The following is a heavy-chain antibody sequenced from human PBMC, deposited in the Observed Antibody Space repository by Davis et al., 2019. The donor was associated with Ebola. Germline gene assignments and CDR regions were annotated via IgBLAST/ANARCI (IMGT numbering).Heavy chain of an antibody. Sequence: ASVKVSCKASGYTFTSYAMHWVRQAPGQRLEWMGWLNAGNGNTHYSQKFQGRVTMTRDTSISTAYMELSRLRSDDTAVYYWARAYDILTGYYNDYYYYGMDVWGKGTTVTVPS. J-gene: IGHJ6*04. V-gene: IGHV1-3*01. CDR2: LNAGNGNT. CDR3: ARAYDILTGYYNDYYYYGMDV. D-gene: IGHD3-9*01. CDR1: GYTFTSYA.